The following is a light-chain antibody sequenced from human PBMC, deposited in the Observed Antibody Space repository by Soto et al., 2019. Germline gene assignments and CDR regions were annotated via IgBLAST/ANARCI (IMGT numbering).Light chain of an antibody. CDR1: SSDVGTYKY. CDR3: SSYTSRSTPV. Sequence: HSVLTQPASVSGSPGQSITISCTGTSSDVGTYKYVSWYQQLPGKAPKLMIYEVSNRPSGVSNRFSGSKSGNTASLTISELQAEDEADYYCSSYTSRSTPVFGGGTKLTVL. CDR2: EVS. V-gene: IGLV2-14*01. J-gene: IGLJ2*01.